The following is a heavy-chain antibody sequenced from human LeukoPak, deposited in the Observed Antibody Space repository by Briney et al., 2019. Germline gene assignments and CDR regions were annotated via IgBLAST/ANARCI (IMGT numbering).Heavy chain of an antibody. J-gene: IGHJ4*02. CDR2: ISGSGGST. V-gene: IGHV3-23*01. CDR1: GFTFSSYA. CDR3: AKDHYYDSSGLLDY. D-gene: IGHD3-22*01. Sequence: GGSLRLSCAASGFTFSSYAMSWVRQAPGKGLEWVSAISGSGGSTYYADSVKGRFTISRDNSKNTLYLQMNSLRAEVTAVYYCAKDHYYDSSGLLDYWGQGTLVTVSS.